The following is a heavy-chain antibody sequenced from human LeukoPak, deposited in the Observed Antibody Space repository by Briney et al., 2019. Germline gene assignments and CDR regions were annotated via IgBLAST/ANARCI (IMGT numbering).Heavy chain of an antibody. V-gene: IGHV3-23*01. Sequence: GGSLRLSCAASGFTFSTYAMSWVRQAPGKGLEWVSVVSGTGGRTYYADSVKGRFTISRDNSKNTLYLQMNSLRAEDTAVYYCASLREYKGDGIEVGLRPASYKYGMDVWGQGTTVTVSS. CDR1: GFTFSTYA. CDR2: VSGTGGRT. D-gene: IGHD2-21*01. CDR3: ASLREYKGDGIEVGLRPASYKYGMDV. J-gene: IGHJ6*02.